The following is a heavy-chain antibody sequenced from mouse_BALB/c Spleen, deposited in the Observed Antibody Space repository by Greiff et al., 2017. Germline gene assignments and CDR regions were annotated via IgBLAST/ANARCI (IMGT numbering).Heavy chain of an antibody. CDR2: ISSGGSYT. V-gene: IGHV5-9-4*01. J-gene: IGHJ4*01. CDR1: GFTFSSYA. CDR3: AREPAYAMDY. Sequence: EVQRVESGGGLVKPGGSLKLSCAASGFTFSSYAMSWVRQSPEKRLEWVAEISSGGSYTYYPDTVTGRFTISRDNAKNTLYLEMSSLRSEDTAMYYCAREPAYAMDYWGQGTSVTVSS.